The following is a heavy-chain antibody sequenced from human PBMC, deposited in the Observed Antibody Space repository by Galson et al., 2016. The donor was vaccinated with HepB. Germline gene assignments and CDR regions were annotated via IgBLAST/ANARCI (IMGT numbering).Heavy chain of an antibody. Sequence: PRLSCAASGFTSSHYSMIWVRQAPGKGLEWISYISGTSPTIYYADSVRGRFTVSRDNAKNSLYLQMNSLRDEDTAVYYCARVSYITMMVVVVDPWGQGTQVTVSS. CDR2: ISGTSPTI. D-gene: IGHD3-22*01. CDR1: GFTSSHYS. J-gene: IGHJ5*02. CDR3: ARVSYITMMVVVVDP. V-gene: IGHV3-48*02.